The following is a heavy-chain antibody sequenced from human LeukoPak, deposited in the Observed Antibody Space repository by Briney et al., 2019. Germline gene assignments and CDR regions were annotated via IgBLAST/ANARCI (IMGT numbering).Heavy chain of an antibody. Sequence: SETLSLTCAVYGGSSSGYYWSWIRQPPGKGLEWIGEINHNGSTNYKSSLKSRVTISVDTSKNQFSLKLSSVTAADTAVYYCARGRIVVVTAIGAFDIWGQGTMVTVSS. CDR1: GGSSSGYY. J-gene: IGHJ3*02. D-gene: IGHD2-21*02. CDR3: ARGRIVVVTAIGAFDI. V-gene: IGHV4-34*01. CDR2: INHNGST.